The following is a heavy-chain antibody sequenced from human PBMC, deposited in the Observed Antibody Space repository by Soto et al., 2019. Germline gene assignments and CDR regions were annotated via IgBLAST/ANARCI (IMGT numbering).Heavy chain of an antibody. D-gene: IGHD2-2*01. Sequence: GGSLRLSCAASGFTFSSYAMHWVRQAPGKGLEWVAVISYDGSNKYHPDSVKGRFTVSRDNSKNTLYLQMNSLRPEDTAVYYCARSYHGFDYWGQGTLVTVSS. J-gene: IGHJ4*02. CDR3: ARSYHGFDY. CDR2: ISYDGSNK. V-gene: IGHV3-30-3*01. CDR1: GFTFSSYA.